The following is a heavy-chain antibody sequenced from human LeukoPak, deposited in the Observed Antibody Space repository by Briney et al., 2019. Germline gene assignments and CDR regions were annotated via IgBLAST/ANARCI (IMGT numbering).Heavy chain of an antibody. CDR2: ISGSGGST. Sequence: GGSLRLSCAASGFTFSSYAMSWVRQAPGKGLEWVSAISGSGGSTYYADSVKGRFTISRDNSKNTQYLQMDSLRAEDTAVYYCAKYGGGLRFLEWSKYGMDVWGQGTTVTVSS. CDR1: GFTFSSYA. V-gene: IGHV3-23*01. J-gene: IGHJ6*02. CDR3: AKYGGGLRFLEWSKYGMDV. D-gene: IGHD3-3*01.